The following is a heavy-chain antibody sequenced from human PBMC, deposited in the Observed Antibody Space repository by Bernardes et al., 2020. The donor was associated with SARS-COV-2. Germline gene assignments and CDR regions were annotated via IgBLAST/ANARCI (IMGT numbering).Heavy chain of an antibody. V-gene: IGHV3-30*03. CDR2: ISYEGSKK. D-gene: IGHD2-2*01. Sequence: GGSLRLSCAASGFTFNNFGMHWVRQTPGKGLEWVAVISYEGSKKYYADSVEGRFTISKDNSKNSLYLQMNSLRAEDTAVYYCASLPAATENASYYYGMDVWGQGTTVTAS. J-gene: IGHJ6*02. CDR3: ASLPAATENASYYYGMDV. CDR1: GFTFNNFG.